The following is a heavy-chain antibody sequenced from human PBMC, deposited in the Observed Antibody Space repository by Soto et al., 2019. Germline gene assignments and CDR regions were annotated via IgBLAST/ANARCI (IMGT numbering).Heavy chain of an antibody. J-gene: IGHJ4*02. CDR2: MNEYGSER. Sequence: EVPLVESGGGLVQPGGSLRLSCSASGFIFSSYWMSWLRQAPGKGLERVASMNEYGSERYYVDSVKGRFTISRDNAKNSLYLQMNSLRAEDTAVYYCARATGADKEDYWGQGTLVTVSS. CDR1: GFIFSSYW. CDR3: ARATGADKEDY. D-gene: IGHD3-10*01. V-gene: IGHV3-7*04.